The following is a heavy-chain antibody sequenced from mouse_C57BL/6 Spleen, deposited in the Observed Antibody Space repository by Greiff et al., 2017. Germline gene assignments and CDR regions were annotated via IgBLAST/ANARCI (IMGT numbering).Heavy chain of an antibody. V-gene: IGHV1-15*01. J-gene: IGHJ2*01. Sequence: VQLQQSGAELVRPGASVTLSCKASGYTFTDYEMHWVKQTPVHGLEWIGAIDPETGGTAYNQKFKGKAILTADNSSSTAYMELRSLTSEDSAVYYCTRNDYDVFDYWGQGTTLTVSS. D-gene: IGHD2-4*01. CDR1: GYTFTDYE. CDR2: IDPETGGT. CDR3: TRNDYDVFDY.